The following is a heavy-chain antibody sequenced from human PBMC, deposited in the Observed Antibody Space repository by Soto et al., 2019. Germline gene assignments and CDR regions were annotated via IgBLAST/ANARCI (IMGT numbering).Heavy chain of an antibody. CDR2: IYPGDSDT. J-gene: IGHJ4*02. V-gene: IGHV5-51*01. Sequence: GESLKISCKGSGYSFTSYWIGWVRQMPGKGLEWMGIIYPGDSDTRYSPSFQGQVTISADKSISTAYRQWSSLKASDSAMYYWARHSPTYGSGSYYYFDYWGQGTLVTVSS. D-gene: IGHD3-10*01. CDR1: GYSFTSYW. CDR3: ARHSPTYGSGSYYYFDY.